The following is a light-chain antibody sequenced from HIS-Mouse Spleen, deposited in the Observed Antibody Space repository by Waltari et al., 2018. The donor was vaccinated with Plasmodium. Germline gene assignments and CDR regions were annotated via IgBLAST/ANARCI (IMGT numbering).Light chain of an antibody. CDR3: SSYTSSSTLNYV. CDR2: NVS. Sequence: QSALTQPASVSGSPGQSITIPCTGTSSDVGGYTYVPWYQQHPGKAPKLMIYNVSNRPSGVSNRFSGSKSGNTASLTISGLQAEDEADYYCSSYTSSSTLNYVFGTGTKVTVL. V-gene: IGLV2-14*03. CDR1: SSDVGGYTY. J-gene: IGLJ1*01.